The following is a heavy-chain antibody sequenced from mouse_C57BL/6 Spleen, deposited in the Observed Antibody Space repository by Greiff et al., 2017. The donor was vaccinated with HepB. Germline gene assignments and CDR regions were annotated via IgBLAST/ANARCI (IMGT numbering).Heavy chain of an antibody. Sequence: EVKLMESGGDLVKPGGSLKLSRAASGFTFSSYGMSWVRQTPDKRLEWVATISSGGSYTYYPDSVKGRFTISRDNAKNTLYLQMSSLKSEDTAMYYCARPSTMVTTGDWFAYWGQGTLVTVSA. D-gene: IGHD2-2*01. V-gene: IGHV5-6*01. CDR1: GFTFSSYG. CDR3: ARPSTMVTTGDWFAY. CDR2: ISSGGSYT. J-gene: IGHJ3*01.